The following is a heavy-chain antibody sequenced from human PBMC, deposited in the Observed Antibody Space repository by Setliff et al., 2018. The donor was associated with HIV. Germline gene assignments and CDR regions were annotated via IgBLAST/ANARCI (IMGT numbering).Heavy chain of an antibody. CDR2: ISTSGTT. CDR1: GDSITSGTYY. CDR3: ARTHRYCSGNSCSKVSFDS. Sequence: SETLSLTCTVSGDSITSGTYYWSWIRQPAGTRLEWIGHISTSGTTKYNPSLKSRVTISVDTSKNQFSLKLPSVTAADTAVYYCARTHRYCSGNSCSKVSFDSWGQGALVTVSS. V-gene: IGHV4-61*09. D-gene: IGHD2-2*01. J-gene: IGHJ4*02.